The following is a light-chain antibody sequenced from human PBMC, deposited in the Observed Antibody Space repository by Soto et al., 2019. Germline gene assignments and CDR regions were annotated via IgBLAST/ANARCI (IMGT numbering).Light chain of an antibody. Sequence: EIVLTQSPATLSLSPGERATLSCRASQSVRNYLAWYQQKPGQVPSLLIYDTSNRATSIPARFSGSGSGTDLIPNISSLVPEDFAIYYCHQRSSWPPSFTFGPGTKVDIK. CDR3: HQRSSWPPSFT. V-gene: IGKV3-11*01. CDR1: QSVRNY. CDR2: DTS. J-gene: IGKJ3*01.